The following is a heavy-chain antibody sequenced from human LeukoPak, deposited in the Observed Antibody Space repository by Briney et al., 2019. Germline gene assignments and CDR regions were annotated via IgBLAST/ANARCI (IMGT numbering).Heavy chain of an antibody. J-gene: IGHJ6*03. Sequence: PSETLSLTCTVSGGSISSYYWSWIRQPPGKGLEWIGYIYYSGSTNYNPSLKSRVTISVDTSKNQFSLKLSSVTVADTAVYYCARTTVSGSGRYYYYYMDVWGKGTTVTISS. D-gene: IGHD3-10*01. CDR1: GGSISSYY. CDR2: IYYSGST. V-gene: IGHV4-59*01. CDR3: ARTTVSGSGRYYYYYMDV.